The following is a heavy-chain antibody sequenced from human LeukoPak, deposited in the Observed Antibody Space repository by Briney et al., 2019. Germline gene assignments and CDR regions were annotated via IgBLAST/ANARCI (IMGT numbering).Heavy chain of an antibody. CDR1: GRSISSYY. J-gene: IGHJ3*02. Sequence: PSEPLSLTCTVSGRSISSYYWSWLRQPPGKGLEGVGYIYYSGSTNYTPSLKSRVTISVDTSKNQFSLKLSSVTAADTAVYYCARGRDAFDIWGQGTMVTVPS. V-gene: IGHV4-59*01. CDR2: IYYSGST. CDR3: ARGRDAFDI.